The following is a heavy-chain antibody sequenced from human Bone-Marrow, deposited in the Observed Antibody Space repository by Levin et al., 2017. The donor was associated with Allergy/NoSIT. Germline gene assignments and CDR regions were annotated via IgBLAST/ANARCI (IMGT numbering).Heavy chain of an antibody. CDR1: GYTFTDYY. CDR2: INPNSGDT. J-gene: IGHJ4*02. D-gene: IGHD5-12*01. CDR3: ARVLEARTRQYSGYEGDY. Sequence: GESLKISCKASGYTFTDYYIHWVRQAPGQGLEWMGRINPNSGDTNYAQNFQGRVTMTRDTSISTAYMELSRLRSDDTAVYYCARVLEARTRQYSGYEGDYWGQGTLVTVSS. V-gene: IGHV1-2*06.